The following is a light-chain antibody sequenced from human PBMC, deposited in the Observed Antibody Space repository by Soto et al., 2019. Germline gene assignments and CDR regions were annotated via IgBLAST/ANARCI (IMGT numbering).Light chain of an antibody. J-gene: IGLJ1*01. CDR1: SSNIGKNY. CDR3: GTWDSSLSVWV. Sequence: QSVLTQPPSVSAAPGQKVTISCSGSSSNIGKNYVSWYQQVPGTAPKLLIYENNKRRSGIPDRFSGSKSGTSATLGITGLQTGDEADYYCGTWDSSLSVWVFGTGTKVTVL. CDR2: ENN. V-gene: IGLV1-51*02.